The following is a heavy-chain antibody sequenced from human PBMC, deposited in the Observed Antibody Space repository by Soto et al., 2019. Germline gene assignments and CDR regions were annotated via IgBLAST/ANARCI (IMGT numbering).Heavy chain of an antibody. D-gene: IGHD3-9*01. CDR1: GSDITTYY. V-gene: IGHV4-59*01. J-gene: IGHJ5*02. Sequence: QVQLQEPGPGLVKPSETLSLTCSVYGSDITTYYWSWLRQPPGKGLEWIGHIYDTGSTRYNPSLKRLVTIAVDTSNKQFSLRLSAVTAADTAVYYCARCPIDRNGFDPWAQGNLVTVAS. CDR2: IYDTGST. CDR3: ARCPIDRNGFDP.